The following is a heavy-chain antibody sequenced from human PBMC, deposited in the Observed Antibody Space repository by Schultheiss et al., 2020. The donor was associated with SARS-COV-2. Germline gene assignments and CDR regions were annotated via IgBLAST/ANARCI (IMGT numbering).Heavy chain of an antibody. Sequence: ESLKISCAVYGGSFSGYYWSWIRQPPGKGLEWIGEINHSGSTNYNPSLKSRVTISVDTSKNQFSLKLSSVTAADTAVYYCARGIIAAPYYFDYRGQGTLVTVSS. CDR1: GGSFSGYY. V-gene: IGHV4-34*01. J-gene: IGHJ4*02. D-gene: IGHD6-13*01. CDR3: ARGIIAAPYYFDY. CDR2: INHSGST.